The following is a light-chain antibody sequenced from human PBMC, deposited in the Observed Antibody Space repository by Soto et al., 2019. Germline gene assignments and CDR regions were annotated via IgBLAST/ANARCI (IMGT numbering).Light chain of an antibody. J-gene: IGLJ1*01. CDR1: SSDVGGYNY. V-gene: IGLV2-14*01. CDR2: DVS. CDR3: SSYTSSSTL. Sequence: QSVLTQPASVSGSPGQSITISCTGTSSDVGGYNYVSWYQQHPGKAPKLMIYDVSNRPSGVSNRFSGSKSGNTASLTISGLQAEDEAAYYCSSYTSSSTLFGTGTKVTVL.